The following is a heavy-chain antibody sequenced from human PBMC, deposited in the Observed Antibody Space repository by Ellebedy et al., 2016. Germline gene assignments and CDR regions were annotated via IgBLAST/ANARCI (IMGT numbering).Heavy chain of an antibody. Sequence: GGSLRLXXAASGFTFSSYAMSWVRQAPGKGLEWVSAISGSGGSTYYADSVKGRFTISRDNSKNTLYLQMNSLRAEDTAVYYCAKKREDIVVVPLDYWGQGTLVTVSS. J-gene: IGHJ4*02. V-gene: IGHV3-23*01. CDR3: AKKREDIVVVPLDY. CDR1: GFTFSSYA. CDR2: ISGSGGST. D-gene: IGHD2-2*01.